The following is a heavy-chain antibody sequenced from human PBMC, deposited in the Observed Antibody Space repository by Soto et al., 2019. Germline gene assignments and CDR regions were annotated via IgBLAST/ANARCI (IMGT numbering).Heavy chain of an antibody. J-gene: IGHJ4*02. CDR3: ARSRSGAVADSFDF. CDR1: GFTFRRYA. Sequence: QVQVVESGGGVVQPGRSLRLSCAASGFTFRRYAIHWVRQAPGKGLEWVAVISRDGTNKNYVDSVKGRFTISRDNSRNTLYLQMNSLRHEAAAVYYCARSRSGAVADSFDFWGQGTLVTVSS. D-gene: IGHD3-10*01. V-gene: IGHV3-30*04. CDR2: ISRDGTNK.